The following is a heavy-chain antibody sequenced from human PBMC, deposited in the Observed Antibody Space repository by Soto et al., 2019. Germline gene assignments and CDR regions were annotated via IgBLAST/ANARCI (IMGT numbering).Heavy chain of an antibody. V-gene: IGHV1-69*06. Sequence: SVKVSCKASGGTLSSYAISWVRQAPGQGLEWMGGIIPIFGTANYAQKFQGRVTITADKSTSTAYMELSSLRSEDTAVYYCARDPGVYDSSGSSYFDYRGQGTLVTGSS. CDR3: ARDPGVYDSSGSSYFDY. D-gene: IGHD3-22*01. CDR1: GGTLSSYA. CDR2: IIPIFGTA. J-gene: IGHJ4*02.